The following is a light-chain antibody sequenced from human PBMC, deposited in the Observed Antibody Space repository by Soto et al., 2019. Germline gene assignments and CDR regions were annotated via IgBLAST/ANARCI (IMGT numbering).Light chain of an antibody. Sequence: QSALTQPASVSGSPGQSITISCSGTSSDVGSYNLVSWYQQHPGKAPKLMIYEGSKRPSGVSNRFSGSKSGNTASLTISGLQAEDEADYYCCSYAGSSTFEGVVFGGGTKRTVL. CDR3: CSYAGSSTFEGVV. J-gene: IGLJ2*01. CDR2: EGS. V-gene: IGLV2-23*03. CDR1: SSDVGSYNL.